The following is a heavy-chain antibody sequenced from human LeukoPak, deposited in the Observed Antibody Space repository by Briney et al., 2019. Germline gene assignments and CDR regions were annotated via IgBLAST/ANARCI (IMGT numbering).Heavy chain of an antibody. CDR2: IASDGNST. CDR3: AKESSTLYYYYGMDV. V-gene: IGHV3-74*01. D-gene: IGHD2-2*01. CDR1: GFTFSSYW. J-gene: IGHJ6*02. Sequence: GGSLRLSCAASGFTFSSYWMNWVRQAPGKGLVWVSRIASDGNSTTYADSVKGRFSISRDNAKNTLYLQMNSLRAEDTAVYYCAKESSTLYYYYGMDVWGQGATVTVSS.